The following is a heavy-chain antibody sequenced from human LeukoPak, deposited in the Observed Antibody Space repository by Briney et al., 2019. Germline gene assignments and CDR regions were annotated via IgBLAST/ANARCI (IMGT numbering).Heavy chain of an antibody. CDR1: GFTFSVYG. CDR2: ISGDGT. J-gene: IGHJ4*02. D-gene: IGHD4-11*01. Sequence: GGSLRLSCAASGFTFSVYGMSWVRQAPGKGLEWVSAISGDGTYYADSVKGRFTISRDNSKDTLYLQMNSLRADDTAVYYCARDPGFDYTSWGRGTLVTVSS. V-gene: IGHV3-23*01. CDR3: ARDPGFDYTS.